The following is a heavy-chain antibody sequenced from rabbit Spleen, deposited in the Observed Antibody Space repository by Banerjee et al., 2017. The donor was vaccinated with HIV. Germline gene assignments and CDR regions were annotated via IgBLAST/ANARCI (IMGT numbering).Heavy chain of an antibody. CDR2: INAATGKP. CDR1: GVSFGDRDV. J-gene: IGHJ4*01. Sequence: EQLEESGGGLVKPEGSLTLTCKASGVSFGDRDVMCWVRQAPGKGLEWIACINAATGKPVYATWAKGRFTISRTSSTTVTLRMTSLTAADRAAYFCARDLVGVIGWNFYLWGPGTLVTVS. CDR3: ARDLVGVIGWNFYL. D-gene: IGHD1-1*01. V-gene: IGHV1S45*01.